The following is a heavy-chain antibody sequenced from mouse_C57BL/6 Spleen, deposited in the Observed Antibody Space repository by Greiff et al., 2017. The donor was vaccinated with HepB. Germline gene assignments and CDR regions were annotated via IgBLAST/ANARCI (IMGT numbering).Heavy chain of an antibody. CDR3: ARYYSDYFDY. D-gene: IGHD1-1*01. Sequence: EVQLVESGGGLVKPGGSLKLSCAASGFTFSDYGMHWVRQAPETGLEWVAYISSGSSTIYYADTVKGRFTISRDNAKNTLFLQMTSLRSEDTAMYYCARYYSDYFDYWGQGTTLTVSS. CDR1: GFTFSDYG. CDR2: ISSGSSTI. V-gene: IGHV5-17*01. J-gene: IGHJ2*01.